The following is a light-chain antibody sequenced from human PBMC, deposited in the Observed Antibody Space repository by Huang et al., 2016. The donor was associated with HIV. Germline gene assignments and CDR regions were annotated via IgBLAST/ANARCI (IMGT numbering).Light chain of an antibody. CDR1: PSVSSSY. V-gene: IGKV3-20*01. Sequence: DIVLTQSPGTLSLSPGERATLSCRASPSVSSSYLAWYQQKPGQAPRLLIYGASSRATDIPDRFSGSGSGTDFTLTISRLEPEECAVYYCQQYGSSPLTFGGGTKVEIK. J-gene: IGKJ4*01. CDR3: QQYGSSPLT. CDR2: GAS.